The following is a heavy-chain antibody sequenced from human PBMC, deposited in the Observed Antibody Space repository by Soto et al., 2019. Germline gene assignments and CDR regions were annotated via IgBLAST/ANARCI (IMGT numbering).Heavy chain of an antibody. J-gene: IGHJ4*02. CDR1: GYTFTTYY. D-gene: IGHD1-1*01. CDR3: ARRAETNGWNGFGADKYYFDF. V-gene: IGHV1-46*01. CDR2: ISPDGGRT. Sequence: GASVKVSCKASGYTFTTYYMHWVRQAPGQGLEWMGIISPDGGRTSYAQKFQGRVTMTRDTSTSTVYMELSSLRSEDTAVYYCARRAETNGWNGFGADKYYFDFWGQGTLVTVSS.